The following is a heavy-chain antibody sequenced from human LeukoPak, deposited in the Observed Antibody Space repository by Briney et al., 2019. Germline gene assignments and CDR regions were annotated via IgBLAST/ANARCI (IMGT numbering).Heavy chain of an antibody. CDR2: ISAYNGNT. V-gene: IGHV1-18*01. Sequence: ASVKVSCKASGYTFTSYGISWVRQAPGQGLEWMGWISAYNGNTNYAQKLQGRVTMTRNTSISTAYMELSSLRSEDTAVYYCARGLSYQGDSGYGGQGTLVTVSS. D-gene: IGHD2-21*02. J-gene: IGHJ4*02. CDR3: ARGLSYQGDSGY. CDR1: GYTFTSYG.